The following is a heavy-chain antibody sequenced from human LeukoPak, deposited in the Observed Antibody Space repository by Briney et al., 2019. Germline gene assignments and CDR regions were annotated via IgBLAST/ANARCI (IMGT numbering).Heavy chain of an antibody. D-gene: IGHD6-19*01. Sequence: GGSLRLSCAVSGFNFIGYWMSWVRHAPGKGLEWVANIKQDGSEAYYVDSVKGRFTISRDNARNSLYLQMISLRGEDTAVYYCVRGRAVAGPWGQGTRVTVSS. V-gene: IGHV3-7*01. CDR1: GFNFIGYW. J-gene: IGHJ5*02. CDR3: VRGRAVAGP. CDR2: IKQDGSEA.